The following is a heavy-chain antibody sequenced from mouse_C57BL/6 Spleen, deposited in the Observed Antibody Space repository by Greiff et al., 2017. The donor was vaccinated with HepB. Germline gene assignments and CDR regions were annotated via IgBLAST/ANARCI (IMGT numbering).Heavy chain of an antibody. D-gene: IGHD2-12*01. CDR2: IDPSDSYT. V-gene: IGHV1-50*01. CDR1: GYTFTSYW. J-gene: IGHJ2*01. CDR3: ARRLDYSYFDY. Sequence: VQLQQSGAELVKPGASVKLSCKASGYTFTSYWMQWVKQRPGQGLEWIGEIDPSDSYTNYNQKFKGKATLTVDTSSSTAYMQLSSLTSEDSAVYYCARRLDYSYFDYWGQGTTLTVSS.